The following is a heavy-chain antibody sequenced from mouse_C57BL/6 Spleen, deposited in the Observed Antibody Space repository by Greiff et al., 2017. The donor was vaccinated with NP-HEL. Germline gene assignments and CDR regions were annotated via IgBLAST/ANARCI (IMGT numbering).Heavy chain of an antibody. J-gene: IGHJ4*01. CDR3: AREDSSGSMDY. V-gene: IGHV5-16*01. CDR1: GFTFSDYY. CDR2: INYDGSST. Sequence: EVQLVESEGGLVQPGSSMKLSCTASGFTFSDYYMAWVRQVPEKGLEWVANINYDGSSTYYLDSLKSRFIISRDNAKNILYLQMSSLKSEDTATYYCAREDSSGSMDYWGQGTSVTVSS. D-gene: IGHD3-2*02.